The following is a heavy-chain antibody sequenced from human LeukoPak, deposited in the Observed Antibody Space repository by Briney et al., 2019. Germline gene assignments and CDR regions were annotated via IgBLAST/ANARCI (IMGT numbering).Heavy chain of an antibody. D-gene: IGHD3-9*01. J-gene: IGHJ4*02. CDR2: IYYSGST. V-gene: IGHV4-59*08. CDR1: GGSISSYY. Sequence: SETLSLTCTVSGGSISSYYWSWIRQPPGKGLEWIGYIYYSGSTNYNPSLKSRVTISVDTSKNQFSLKLSSVTAADTAVYYCARTYYDILTGWYYFDYWGQGTLVTVSS. CDR3: ARTYYDILTGWYYFDY.